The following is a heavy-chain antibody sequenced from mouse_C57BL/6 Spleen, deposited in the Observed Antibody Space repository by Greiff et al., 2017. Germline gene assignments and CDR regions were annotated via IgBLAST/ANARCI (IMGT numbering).Heavy chain of an antibody. CDR3: AQQGRGGY. Sequence: VQLQQSGPELVKPGASVKISCKASGYAFSSSWMNWVKQRPGQGLEWIGRIYPGDGDTNYNGKFKGKATLTADKSSSTAYMQLSSLTSEDSAVYFCAQQGRGGYWGQGTTLTVSA. V-gene: IGHV1-82*01. CDR1: GYAFSSSW. CDR2: IYPGDGDT. D-gene: IGHD4-1*02. J-gene: IGHJ2*01.